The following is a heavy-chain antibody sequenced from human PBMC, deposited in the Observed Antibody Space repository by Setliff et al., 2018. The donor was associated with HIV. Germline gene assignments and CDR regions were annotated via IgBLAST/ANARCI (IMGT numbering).Heavy chain of an antibody. CDR1: GYSFTGYY. CDR3: ARGGEIALAAHRRWLDS. D-gene: IGHD6-19*01. V-gene: IGHV1-2*02. CDR2: INPNSGAT. J-gene: IGHJ5*01. Sequence: ASVKVSCKASGYSFTGYYIHWVRQAPGQGLEWMGWINPNSGATNYAQKFEDKVTMTRDTSLSTGYMNLSRLRYDDTAVYYCARGGEIALAAHRRWLDSWGQGTLVTVSS.